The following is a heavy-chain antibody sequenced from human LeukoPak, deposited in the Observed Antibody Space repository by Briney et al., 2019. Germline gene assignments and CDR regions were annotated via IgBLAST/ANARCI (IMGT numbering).Heavy chain of an antibody. J-gene: IGHJ4*02. CDR3: ARVRSSGYPPPPAFDY. Sequence: AETLSLTCTVSGGSISSYYWSWIRQPPGKGREGMGYIYYSASTNYNPSLKSRVSIAVDTSKPQFSLKLSSVTAADTAVYYCARVRSSGYPPPPAFDYWGQGTLVTVSS. CDR2: IYYSAST. V-gene: IGHV4-59*01. D-gene: IGHD3-22*01. CDR1: GGSISSYY.